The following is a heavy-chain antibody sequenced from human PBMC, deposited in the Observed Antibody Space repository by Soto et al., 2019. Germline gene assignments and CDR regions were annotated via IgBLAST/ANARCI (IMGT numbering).Heavy chain of an antibody. J-gene: IGHJ4*02. CDR3: ARQPRMMYGDYFDS. V-gene: IGHV4-39*01. CDR2: VTYTGST. CDR1: GGSLNTYTYY. D-gene: IGHD2-8*01. Sequence: PSETLSLTCTVSGGSLNTYTYYWGWIRHPPGKGLEWIGTVTYTGSTYYNPSLKSRVTISVDTSKNQFSLKLMSVAAADSAVFYCARQPRMMYGDYFDSWGQGTLVTVSS.